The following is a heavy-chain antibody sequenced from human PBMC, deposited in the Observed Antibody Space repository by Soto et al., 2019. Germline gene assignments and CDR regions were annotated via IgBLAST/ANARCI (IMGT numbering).Heavy chain of an antibody. J-gene: IGHJ5*02. CDR1: GGSISSGDYY. CDR3: ARGRYYYGSGSSYWFDP. Sequence: QVQLQESGPGLVKPSQTLSLTCTVSGGSISSGDYYWSWIRQPPGKGLEWIGYICYSGSTYYNPSLKSRVTISVDTSKNQFSLKLSSVTAADTAVYYCARGRYYYGSGSSYWFDPWGQGTLVTVSS. D-gene: IGHD3-10*01. V-gene: IGHV4-30-4*01. CDR2: ICYSGST.